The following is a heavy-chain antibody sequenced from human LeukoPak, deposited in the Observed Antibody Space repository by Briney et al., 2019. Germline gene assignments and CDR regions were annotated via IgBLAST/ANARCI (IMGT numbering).Heavy chain of an antibody. CDR3: ARGRKGGMATPLAPFYYYGMDV. V-gene: IGHV4-61*01. CDR1: GGSVSSDSYY. J-gene: IGHJ6*02. D-gene: IGHD5-24*01. CDR2: IYYSGNT. Sequence: PSETLSLTCTVSGGSVSSDSYYWSWIRQPPGKGLECIGYIYYSGNTNYNPSLKSRVTISIDTSKNQFSLKLSSVTAADTAVYYCARGRKGGMATPLAPFYYYGMDVWGQGTTVTVSS.